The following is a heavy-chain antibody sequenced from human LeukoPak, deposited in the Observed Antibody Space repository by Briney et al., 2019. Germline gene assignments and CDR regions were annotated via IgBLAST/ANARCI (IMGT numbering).Heavy chain of an antibody. J-gene: IGHJ4*02. CDR1: GGSFSGYY. CDR3: AGPPPFDY. Sequence: SETLSLTCAVYGGSFSGYYWSWIRQPPGKGLEWIGEINHSGSTNYNPSLKSRVTISVDTSKNQFSLKLSSVTAADTAVYYCAGPPPFDYWGQGTLVTVSS. CDR2: INHSGST. V-gene: IGHV4-34*01.